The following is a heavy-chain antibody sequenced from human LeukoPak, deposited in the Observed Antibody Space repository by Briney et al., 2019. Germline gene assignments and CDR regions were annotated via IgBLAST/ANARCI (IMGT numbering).Heavy chain of an antibody. CDR1: GGTFSSYA. D-gene: IGHD3-22*01. V-gene: IGHV1-69*06. J-gene: IGHJ4*02. CDR2: IIPIFGTA. CDR3: ARLRYYDSSGYYYRYYFDY. Sequence: SVTVSCKPSGGTFSSYAISWVRQAPGQGLEWMGGIIPIFGTANYAQKFQGRVTITADKSTSTAYMELSSLRSEDTAVYYCARLRYYDSSGYYYRYYFDYWGQGTLVTVSS.